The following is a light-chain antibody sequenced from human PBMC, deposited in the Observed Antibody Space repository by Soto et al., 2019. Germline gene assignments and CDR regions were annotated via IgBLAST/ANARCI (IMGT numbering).Light chain of an antibody. CDR3: QQSYSTPLT. CDR1: QSISSY. J-gene: IGKJ3*01. Sequence: DIQMTQSPSSLSASVGDRVTITCRASQSISSYLNWYRQKPGKAPKLLIYAASSLQSGVPSRFSGSVSGTDFTLTISSLQPEDFATYYCQQSYSTPLTFGPGTKVDIK. CDR2: AAS. V-gene: IGKV1-39*01.